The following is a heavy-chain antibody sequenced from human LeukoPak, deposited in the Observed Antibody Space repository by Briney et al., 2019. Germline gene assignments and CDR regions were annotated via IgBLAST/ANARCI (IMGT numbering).Heavy chain of an antibody. CDR3: ARSTTKEGPFDY. V-gene: IGHV5-51*01. Sequence: GESLKISCKGSAYSFTSYWIGWVRQMPGKGLEWLGIIYPGDSDTKYSPSFQGQVTISADKSITTAYLQWSSLKVSDTAMYYCARSTTKEGPFDYWGQGTLVTVSS. D-gene: IGHD1-1*01. CDR1: AYSFTSYW. J-gene: IGHJ4*02. CDR2: IYPGDSDT.